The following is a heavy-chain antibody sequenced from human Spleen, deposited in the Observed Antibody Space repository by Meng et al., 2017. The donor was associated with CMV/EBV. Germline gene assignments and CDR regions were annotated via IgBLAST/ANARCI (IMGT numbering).Heavy chain of an antibody. V-gene: IGHV4-4*02. CDR2: IYHSGST. CDR3: ASFPPPGKQWLVTDY. J-gene: IGHJ4*02. Sequence: QVQLQDSGPGLVKPSGPLSLTCAVSGGSISSSNWWSWVRQPPGKGLEWIGEIYHSGSTNYNPSLKSRVTISVDKSKNQFSLKLSSVTAADTAVYYCASFPPPGKQWLVTDYWGQGTLVTVSS. CDR1: GGSISSSNW. D-gene: IGHD6-19*01.